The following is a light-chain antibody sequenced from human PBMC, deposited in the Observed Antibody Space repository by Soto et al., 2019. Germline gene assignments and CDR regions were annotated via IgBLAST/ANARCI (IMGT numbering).Light chain of an antibody. CDR3: QQHNQWPIT. V-gene: IGKV3D-15*01. CDR1: QSVRSTY. J-gene: IGKJ5*01. Sequence: EIVMTQSPVTLSVSPGERATLSCRASQSVRSTYLAWYQQKPGQAPRLLIYYISTRATGIPARFSGSGSGTEFTLTIKSLQSEDSAVYYCQQHNQWPITFGQGTRLEI. CDR2: YIS.